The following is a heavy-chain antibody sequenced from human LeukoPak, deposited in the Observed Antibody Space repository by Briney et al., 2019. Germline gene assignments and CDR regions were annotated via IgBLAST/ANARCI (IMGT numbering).Heavy chain of an antibody. Sequence: PSETLSLTCSVSGDSMNSHYWTWMRQPPGKGLEWIGCSYYTGRTNYNPSLKSRITISIDTSTNQFSLRLSSVTAADTAVYFCARGRDRGYSSTKAYYYYCMDVWGKGTTVTVSS. CDR1: GDSMNSHY. CDR3: ARGRDRGYSSTKAYYYYCMDV. D-gene: IGHD5-18*01. CDR2: SYYTGRT. J-gene: IGHJ6*03. V-gene: IGHV4-59*11.